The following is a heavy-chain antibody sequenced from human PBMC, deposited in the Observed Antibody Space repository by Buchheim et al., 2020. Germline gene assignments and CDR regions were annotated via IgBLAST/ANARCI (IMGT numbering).Heavy chain of an antibody. CDR3: AILQGDYVAY. Sequence: EVQLLESGGTLVQPGGSLRVSCAASGFAFGSYVLSWVRQAPGKGLQWVSSISANSRDTDYADSVRGRFTVSRDNSKKTAYLVMNSLRDEDTAIYYCAILQGDYVAYWGQGT. CDR2: ISANSRDT. CDR1: GFAFGSYV. J-gene: IGHJ4*02. V-gene: IGHV3-23*01.